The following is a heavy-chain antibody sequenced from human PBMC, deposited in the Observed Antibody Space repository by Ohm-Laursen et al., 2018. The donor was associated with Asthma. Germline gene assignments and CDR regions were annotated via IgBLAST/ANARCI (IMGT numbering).Heavy chain of an antibody. CDR1: GGSISSYY. CDR3: ARNIAVAGTDWYFDL. J-gene: IGHJ2*01. Sequence: SQTLSLTCTVSGGSISSYYWSWIRQHPGKGLEWIGHIYYSGSTYYNPSLQSRVTISVDTSKNQFSLKLSSVTAADTAVYYCARNIAVAGTDWYFDLWGRGTLVTVSS. CDR2: IYYSGST. D-gene: IGHD6-19*01. V-gene: IGHV4-31*03.